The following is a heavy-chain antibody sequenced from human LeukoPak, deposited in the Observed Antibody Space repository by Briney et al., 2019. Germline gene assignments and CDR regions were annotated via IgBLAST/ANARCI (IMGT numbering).Heavy chain of an antibody. Sequence: SETLSLTCAVYGGSFSGYYWSWIRQPPGKGLEWIGEINHSGSTNYNPSLKSRVTISVDTSKNQFSLKLSSVTAADTAVYYCARGEDRGGSYDAFDIWGQGTMVTVSS. D-gene: IGHD3-10*01. J-gene: IGHJ3*02. CDR1: GGSFSGYY. CDR3: ARGEDRGGSYDAFDI. CDR2: INHSGST. V-gene: IGHV4-34*01.